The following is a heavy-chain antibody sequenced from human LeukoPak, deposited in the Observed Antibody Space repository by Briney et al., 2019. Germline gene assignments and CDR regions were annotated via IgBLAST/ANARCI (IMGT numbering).Heavy chain of an antibody. Sequence: GSLRLSCAASGFTFSDYTMNWVRQAPGKGLEWVSYITDSGNTIHYADSVKGRFTISRDNAKNSLYLQMNSLRAEDTAVYYCARSIGLTGGGVDVWGQGTTVTVSS. D-gene: IGHD3-9*01. CDR2: ITDSGNTI. J-gene: IGHJ6*02. CDR3: ARSIGLTGGGVDV. V-gene: IGHV3-11*01. CDR1: GFTFSDYT.